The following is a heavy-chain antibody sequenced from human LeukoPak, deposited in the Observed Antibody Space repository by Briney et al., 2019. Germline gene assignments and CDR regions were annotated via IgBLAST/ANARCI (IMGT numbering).Heavy chain of an antibody. CDR1: GFTFSSYG. Sequence: GGSLRLSCAASGFTFSSYGMHWVRQAPGKGLEWVAVISYDGSNKYYADSVKGRFTISRDNSKNTLYLQMNSLRAEDTAVYYCAKALRLRFLEWSLGYWGQGTLVTVSS. V-gene: IGHV3-30*18. D-gene: IGHD3-3*01. CDR3: AKALRLRFLEWSLGY. J-gene: IGHJ4*02. CDR2: ISYDGSNK.